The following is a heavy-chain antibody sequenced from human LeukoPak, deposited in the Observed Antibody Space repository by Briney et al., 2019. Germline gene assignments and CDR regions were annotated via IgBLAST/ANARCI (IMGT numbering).Heavy chain of an antibody. CDR3: ARDRYCSGGSCYLHWFDP. J-gene: IGHJ5*02. D-gene: IGHD2-15*01. CDR1: GFTFSSYS. Sequence: GSLRLSCAASGFTFSSYSMNWVRQAPGKGLEWIGYIYYSGSTNYNPSLKSRVTISVDTSKNQFSLKLSSVTAADTAVYYCARDRYCSGGSCYLHWFDPWGQGTLVTVSS. V-gene: IGHV4-59*01. CDR2: IYYSGST.